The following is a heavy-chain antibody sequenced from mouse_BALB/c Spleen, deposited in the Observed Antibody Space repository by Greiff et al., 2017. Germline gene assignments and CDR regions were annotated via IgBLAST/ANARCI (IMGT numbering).Heavy chain of an antibody. D-gene: IGHD3-1*01. Sequence: QVQLKQSAAELARPGASVKMSCKASGYTFTSYTMHWVKQRPGQGLEWIGYINPSSGYTEYNQKFKDKTTLTADKSSSTAYMQLSSLTSEDSAVYYCARWGYALYAMDYWGQGTSVTVSS. CDR3: ARWGYALYAMDY. CDR2: INPSSGYT. CDR1: GYTFTSYT. V-gene: IGHV1-4*02. J-gene: IGHJ4*01.